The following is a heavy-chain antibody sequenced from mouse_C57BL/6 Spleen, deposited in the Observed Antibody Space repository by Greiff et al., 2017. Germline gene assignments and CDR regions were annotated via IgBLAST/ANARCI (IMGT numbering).Heavy chain of an antibody. V-gene: IGHV1-26*01. CDR3: ARRGPSGYFDY. CDR1: GYTFTDYY. CDR2: INPNNGGT. Sequence: VQLQQSGPELVKPGASVKISCKASGYTFTDYYMNWVKQSHGKSLEWIGDINPNNGGTSYNQKFKGKATLTVDKSSSTAYMELRSLTSEDSAVYYCARRGPSGYFDYWGQGTTLTVSS. J-gene: IGHJ2*01.